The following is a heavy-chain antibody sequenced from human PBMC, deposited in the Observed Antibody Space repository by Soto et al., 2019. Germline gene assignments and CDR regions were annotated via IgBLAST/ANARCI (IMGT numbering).Heavy chain of an antibody. CDR3: ARLEGYSYGLPDY. CDR1: GGSISSSSYY. CDR2: IYYSGST. V-gene: IGHV4-39*01. D-gene: IGHD5-18*01. Sequence: PSETLSLTCTVSGGSISSSSYYWGWIRRPPGKGLEWIGSIYYSGSTYYNPSLKSRVTISVDTSKNQFSLKLSSVTAADTAVYYCARLEGYSYGLPDYWGQGTLVTVSS. J-gene: IGHJ4*02.